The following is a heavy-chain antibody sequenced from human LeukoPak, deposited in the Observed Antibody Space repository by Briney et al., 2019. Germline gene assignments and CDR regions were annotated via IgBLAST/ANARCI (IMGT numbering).Heavy chain of an antibody. Sequence: PGGSLRLSCAASGFTFSNYWMHWVRHAPGKGLVWVSRINSDGINTSYADSVKGRFTISRDNAKNTLNLQMNSLRAEDTAVYYCAIRKSGNAIDYWGQGTLVTVSS. CDR2: INSDGINT. CDR1: GFTFSNYW. CDR3: AIRKSGNAIDY. J-gene: IGHJ4*02. D-gene: IGHD5-12*01. V-gene: IGHV3-74*01.